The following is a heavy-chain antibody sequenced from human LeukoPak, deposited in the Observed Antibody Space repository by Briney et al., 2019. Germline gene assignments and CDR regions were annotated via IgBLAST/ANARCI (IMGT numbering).Heavy chain of an antibody. CDR1: GGSISSYY. J-gene: IGHJ5*02. CDR3: ARQGGGYYYDSSGYFLGDWFDP. D-gene: IGHD3-22*01. Sequence: PSETLSLTCTVSGGSISSYYWSWIRQPPGKGLEWIGYIYYSGSTNYNPSLKSRVTISVDTSKNQFSLKLSSVTAADTAVYYCARQGGGYYYDSSGYFLGDWFDPWGQGTLVTVSS. CDR2: IYYSGST. V-gene: IGHV4-59*08.